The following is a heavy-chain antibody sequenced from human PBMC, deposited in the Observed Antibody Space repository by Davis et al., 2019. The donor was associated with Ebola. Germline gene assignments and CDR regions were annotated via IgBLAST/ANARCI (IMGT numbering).Heavy chain of an antibody. J-gene: IGHJ6*02. CDR2: ISYDGSNK. V-gene: IGHV3-30*18. CDR3: AKDRLWLHPLDYGMDV. Sequence: GGSLRLSCAASGFTFSSYGMHWVRQAPGKGLERVAVISYDGSNKYYADSVKGRFTISRDNSKNTLYLQMNSLRAEDTAVYYCAKDRLWLHPLDYGMDVWGQGTTVTVSS. D-gene: IGHD3-9*01. CDR1: GFTFSSYG.